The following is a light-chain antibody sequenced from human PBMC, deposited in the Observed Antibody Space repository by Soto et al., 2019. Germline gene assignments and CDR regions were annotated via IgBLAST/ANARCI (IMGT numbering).Light chain of an antibody. V-gene: IGLV2-14*01. Sequence: QSVLTQPASVSGSPGQSIPISCTGTSSNVGGYNYVSWYQQHPGKAPKLMIYDVSNRPSGVSNRFSGSKSGNTASLTISWLQAEDEADYYCSSYTSSSTLDVVFGGGTKVTVL. J-gene: IGLJ2*01. CDR3: SSYTSSSTLDVV. CDR2: DVS. CDR1: SSNVGGYNY.